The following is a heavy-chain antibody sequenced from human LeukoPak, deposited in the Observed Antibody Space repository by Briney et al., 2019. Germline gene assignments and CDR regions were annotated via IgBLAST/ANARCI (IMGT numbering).Heavy chain of an antibody. CDR1: GFTVSSIY. Sequence: TGGSLRLSCAASGFTVSSIYMSWVRQAPGEGLEWVSVIYSGGSTYYADSVKGRFTISRDNSKNTLYLQINSLRAEDTAVYYCAKFGGSYSGDYWGQGTPVTVSS. D-gene: IGHD1-26*01. CDR2: IYSGGST. J-gene: IGHJ4*02. V-gene: IGHV3-53*01. CDR3: AKFGGSYSGDY.